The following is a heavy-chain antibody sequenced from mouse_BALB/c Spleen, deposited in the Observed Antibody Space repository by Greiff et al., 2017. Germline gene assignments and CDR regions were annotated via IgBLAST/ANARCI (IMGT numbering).Heavy chain of an antibody. V-gene: IGHV5-6-4*01. CDR3: TNNRGVCSMDY. Sequence: EVHLVESGGGLVKPGGSLKLSCAASGFTFSSYTMSWVRQTPEKRLEWVATISSGGSYTYYPDSVKGRFTITRDNAKNTLYLQMSSLKSEEPTIYYCTNNRGVCSMDYWGQGTSVTVSS. CDR1: GFTFSSYT. J-gene: IGHJ4*01. D-gene: IGHD3-1*01. CDR2: ISSGGSYT.